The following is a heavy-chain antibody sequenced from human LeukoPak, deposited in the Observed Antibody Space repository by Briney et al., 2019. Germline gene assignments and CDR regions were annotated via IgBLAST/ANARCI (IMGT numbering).Heavy chain of an antibody. D-gene: IGHD6-13*01. V-gene: IGHV1-2*02. CDR3: ARESMGIAAAGYFDY. CDR1: GYTFTSYG. J-gene: IGHJ4*02. Sequence: ASVKVSCKASGYTFTSYGISWVRQAPGQGLEWMGWINPNSGGTNYAQKFQGRVTMTRDTSISTAYMELSRLRSDDTAVYYCARESMGIAAAGYFDYWGQGTLVTVSS. CDR2: INPNSGGT.